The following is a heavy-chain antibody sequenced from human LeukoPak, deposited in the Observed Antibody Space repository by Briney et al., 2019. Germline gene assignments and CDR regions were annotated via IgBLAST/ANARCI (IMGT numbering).Heavy chain of an antibody. CDR1: GGSISSSSSY. Sequence: PSETLSLTCSVSGGSISSSSSYWGWIRQPPGKGLEWIGSIYYSGSSFDNPALKSRVTISVDTSKNQFSLKLSSVTAADTAVYYCARHARYFGRYYYASSGYSDYWGQGTLVTVSS. D-gene: IGHD3-22*01. J-gene: IGHJ4*02. CDR3: ARHARYFGRYYYASSGYSDY. CDR2: IYYSGSS. V-gene: IGHV4-39*01.